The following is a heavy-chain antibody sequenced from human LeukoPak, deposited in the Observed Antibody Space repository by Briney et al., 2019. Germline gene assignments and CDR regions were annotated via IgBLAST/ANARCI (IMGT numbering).Heavy chain of an antibody. CDR1: GGSLGAYY. Sequence: SETLSLTCAVSGGSLGAYYWSWVRQAPGEGLEWIGEINQSGSINYSPSLKSRLTLSIDPSKNQFSLNLTSVTAADTAVYYCARGGRAISRAWGQGILVTVSS. V-gene: IGHV4-34*01. D-gene: IGHD3-3*01. CDR2: INQSGSI. CDR3: ARGGRAISRA. J-gene: IGHJ5*02.